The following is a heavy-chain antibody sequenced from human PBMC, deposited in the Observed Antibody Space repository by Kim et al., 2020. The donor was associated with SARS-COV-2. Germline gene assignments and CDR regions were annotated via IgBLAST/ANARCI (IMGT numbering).Heavy chain of an antibody. V-gene: IGHV3-11*01. Sequence: GGSLRLSCAASGFTFSDYYMSWIRQAPGKGLEWVSYISSSGSTIYYADSVKGRFTISRDNAKNSLYLQMNSLRAEDTAVYYCARDSEVVVAATPRWFDPWGQGTLVTVSS. CDR1: GFTFSDYY. J-gene: IGHJ5*02. D-gene: IGHD2-15*01. CDR2: ISSSGSTI. CDR3: ARDSEVVVAATPRWFDP.